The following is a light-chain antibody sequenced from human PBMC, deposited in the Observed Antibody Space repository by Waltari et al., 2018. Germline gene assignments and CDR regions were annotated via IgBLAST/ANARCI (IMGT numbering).Light chain of an antibody. CDR1: TMRTAR. Sequence: SHVLTQPPSFPVAPVGPSTITCSGYTMRTARATWYQQTPGQAPVLVVYDNTARPSGVPERFSGSKSENTATLTISRVEAGDQADYYCQVWDYNSNHVLFGGGTKVTVL. V-gene: IGLV3-21*02. CDR2: DNT. J-gene: IGLJ2*01. CDR3: QVWDYNSNHVL.